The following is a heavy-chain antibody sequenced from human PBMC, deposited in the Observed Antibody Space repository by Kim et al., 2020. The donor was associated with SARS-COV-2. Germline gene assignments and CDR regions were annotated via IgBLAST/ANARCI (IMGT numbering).Heavy chain of an antibody. CDR1: GFTFSSYD. CDR3: ARGERSGGANDAFDI. CDR2: IGTAGDT. J-gene: IGHJ3*02. V-gene: IGHV3-13*01. D-gene: IGHD3-10*01. Sequence: GGSLRLSCAASGFTFSSYDMHWVRQATGKGLEWVSAIGTAGDTYYPGSVKGRFTISRENAKNSLYLQMNSLRAGDTAVYYCARGERSGGANDAFDIWGQGTMVTVSS.